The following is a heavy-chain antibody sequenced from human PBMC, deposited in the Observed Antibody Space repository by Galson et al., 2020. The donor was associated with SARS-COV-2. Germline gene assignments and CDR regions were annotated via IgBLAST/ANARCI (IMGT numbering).Heavy chain of an antibody. V-gene: IGHV3-33*01. D-gene: IGHD6-13*01. CDR2: LWYDGSNK. J-gene: IGHJ4*02. CDR3: AREGYSSSWNEYYFDY. Sequence: GGSLRLSCAASGFTFSSYGMHWVRQAPGKGLEWVAVLWYDGSNKYYADSVKGRFTISRDNSKNTLYLQMNSLRAEDTAVYYCAREGYSSSWNEYYFDYWGQGTLVTVSS. CDR1: GFTFSSYG.